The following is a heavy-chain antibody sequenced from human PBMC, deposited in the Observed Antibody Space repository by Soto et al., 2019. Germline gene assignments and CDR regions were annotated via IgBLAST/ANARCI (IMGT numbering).Heavy chain of an antibody. CDR1: GYSISSDYY. CDR2: IYYSGST. V-gene: IGHV4-38-2*01. Sequence: SETLSLTCGVSGYSISSDYYWGWIRQPPGKGLEWIGSIYYSGSTYYSPSLESRVTISVDTSRNDFSLKLSSVTAADTAMYYCARVRPATYTWSFALDYWGRGTLVTVSS. D-gene: IGHD2-8*02. J-gene: IGHJ4*02. CDR3: ARVRPATYTWSFALDY.